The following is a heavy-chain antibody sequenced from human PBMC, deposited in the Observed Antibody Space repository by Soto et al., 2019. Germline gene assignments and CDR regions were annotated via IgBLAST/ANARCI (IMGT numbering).Heavy chain of an antibody. V-gene: IGHV1-24*01. CDR1: GYTLTELS. Sequence: ASVKVSCKVSGYTLTELSMHWVRQAPGKGLEWVGGFDPEDGETIYAQKFQGRVTMTEDTSTDTAYMELSSLRSEDTAVYYCATGSDSYQLLSFDYWGQGTLVTVSS. CDR3: ATGSDSYQLLSFDY. J-gene: IGHJ4*02. CDR2: FDPEDGET. D-gene: IGHD2-2*01.